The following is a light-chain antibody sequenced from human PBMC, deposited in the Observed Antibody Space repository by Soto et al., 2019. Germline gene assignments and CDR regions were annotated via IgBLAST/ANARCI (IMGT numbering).Light chain of an antibody. Sequence: EIVLTQSPGTLSLSPVERATLSCRASQSVSSSYLAWYQQKPGQAHRLLIYGASSRATGIPDRFSGSGSGTDFTLTISRLEPEDFAVYYCQQYGSSPPYTFGQGTKLEIK. CDR2: GAS. J-gene: IGKJ2*01. CDR1: QSVSSSY. CDR3: QQYGSSPPYT. V-gene: IGKV3-20*01.